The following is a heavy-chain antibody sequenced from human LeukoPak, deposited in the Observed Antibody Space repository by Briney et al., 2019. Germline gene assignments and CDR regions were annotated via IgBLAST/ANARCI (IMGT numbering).Heavy chain of an antibody. D-gene: IGHD3-3*01. CDR2: IIPIFGTA. CDR3: ARGDGPTIYGIDDY. V-gene: IGHV1-69*13. J-gene: IGHJ4*02. CDR1: GGTFSSYA. Sequence: GASVKVSCKASGGTFSSYAISWVRQAPGQGLEWMGGIIPIFGTANYAQKFQGRVTITADESTSTAYMELSSLRSEDTAVYYCARGDGPTIYGIDDYWGQGTLVTVSS.